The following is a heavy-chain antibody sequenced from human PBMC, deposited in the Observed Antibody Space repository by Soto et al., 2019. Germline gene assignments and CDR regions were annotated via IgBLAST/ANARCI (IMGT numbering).Heavy chain of an antibody. D-gene: IGHD4-4*01. CDR3: AKDSAGRRVSYGYSNYGLGGVCFDY. Sequence: EVQLLESGGGLVQPGGSLRLSCAASGFTFSSYAMSWVRQAPGKGLEWVSAISGSGGSTYYADSVKGRFTISRDNSKNTLYLQMNSLRAEDTAVDYCAKDSAGRRVSYGYSNYGLGGVCFDYWGQGTLVTVSS. CDR2: ISGSGGST. CDR1: GFTFSSYA. J-gene: IGHJ4*02. V-gene: IGHV3-23*01.